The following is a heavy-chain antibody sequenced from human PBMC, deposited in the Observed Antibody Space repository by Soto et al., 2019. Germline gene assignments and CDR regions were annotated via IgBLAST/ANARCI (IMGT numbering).Heavy chain of an antibody. Sequence: EVQLLESGGDLIQPGGSLRLSCVASGLTFGSRAMSWVRQSPGEGLEWVSTITDTGGDAKYADSVRGRFAISRDKSKNTLDLQMSAPRAEDSAIYFCVRGSKVSYPGSRIFDFWGRGTLVTVSS. CDR3: VRGSKVSYPGSRIFDF. V-gene: IGHV3-23*01. CDR2: ITDTGGDA. D-gene: IGHD3-10*01. CDR1: GLTFGSRA. J-gene: IGHJ4*02.